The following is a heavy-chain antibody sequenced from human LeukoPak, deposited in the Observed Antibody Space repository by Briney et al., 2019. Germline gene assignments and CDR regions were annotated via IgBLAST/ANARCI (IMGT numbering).Heavy chain of an antibody. J-gene: IGHJ4*02. Sequence: PGRSLRLSCAASGFTFSSYAMHWVRQAPGKGLEWVAVISYDGSNKYYADSVKGRFTISRDNSKNTLYLQMNSLRAEDTAVYYCARDLGIVVVVLGFDYWGQGTLVTVSS. D-gene: IGHD3-22*01. CDR2: ISYDGSNK. CDR3: ARDLGIVVVVLGFDY. V-gene: IGHV3-30-3*01. CDR1: GFTFSSYA.